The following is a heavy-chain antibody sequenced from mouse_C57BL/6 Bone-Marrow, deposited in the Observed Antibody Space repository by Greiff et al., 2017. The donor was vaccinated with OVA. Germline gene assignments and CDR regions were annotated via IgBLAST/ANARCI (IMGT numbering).Heavy chain of an antibody. D-gene: IGHD2-4*01. CDR3: AREGDYDWFAY. Sequence: EVKVEESGGGLVKPGGSLKLSCAASGFTFSDYGMHWVRQAPEKGLEWVPYISSGSSTIYYADTVKGRFTISRDNAKNTLFLQMTSLRSEDTAMYYCAREGDYDWFAYWGQGTLVTVSA. CDR2: ISSGSSTI. CDR1: GFTFSDYG. V-gene: IGHV5-17*01. J-gene: IGHJ3*01.